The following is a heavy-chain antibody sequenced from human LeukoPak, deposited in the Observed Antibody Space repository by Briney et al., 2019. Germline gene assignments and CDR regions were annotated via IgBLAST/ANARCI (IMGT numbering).Heavy chain of an antibody. J-gene: IGHJ6*03. D-gene: IGHD2-2*02. CDR3: AKDVEDCSSTSCYNTENYYMDV. V-gene: IGHV3-23*01. CDR2: ISGSGGDT. Sequence: GGSLRLSCAASGFTFRSYAIYWVRQAPGKGLEWVSGISGSGGDTYFADSVKGRFTISRDNSKNTLYLQMNSLRAEDTAVYYCAKDVEDCSSTSCYNTENYYMDVWGKGTTVTVSS. CDR1: GFTFRSYA.